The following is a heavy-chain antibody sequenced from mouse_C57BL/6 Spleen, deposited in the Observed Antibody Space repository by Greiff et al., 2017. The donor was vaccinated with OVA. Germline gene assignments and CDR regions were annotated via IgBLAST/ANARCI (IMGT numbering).Heavy chain of an antibody. D-gene: IGHD3-2*02. CDR2: IDPSDSYT. CDR1: GYTFTSYW. J-gene: IGHJ2*01. Sequence: VQLQQPGAELARPGTSVKLSCKASGYTFTSYWMHWVKQRPGQGLEWIGVIDPSDSYTNYNQKFKGKATLTVDTSSSTAYMQLSSLTSEDSAVYNSGRGAQADYFDYWGKGTTLTVSS. V-gene: IGHV1-59*01. CDR3: GRGAQADYFDY.